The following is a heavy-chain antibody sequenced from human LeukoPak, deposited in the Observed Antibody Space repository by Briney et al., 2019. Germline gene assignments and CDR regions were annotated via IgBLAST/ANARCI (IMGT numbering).Heavy chain of an antibody. J-gene: IGHJ4*02. CDR1: GFTFSTYG. CDR3: AKGSVVVPAAPRDYFDY. Sequence: GGSLRLSCAASGFTFSTYGIHWVRQAPGKGPEWVAFIQYDGRNKYYADSVKGRFTISRDNSKNTLYLQMNSLRAEDTAVYYCAKGSVVVPAAPRDYFDYWGQGTLVTVSS. CDR2: IQYDGRNK. D-gene: IGHD2-2*01. V-gene: IGHV3-30*02.